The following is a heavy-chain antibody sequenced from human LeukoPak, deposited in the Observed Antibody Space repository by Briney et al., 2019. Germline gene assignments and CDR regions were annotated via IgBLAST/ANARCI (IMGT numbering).Heavy chain of an antibody. D-gene: IGHD7-27*01. V-gene: IGHV4-61*02. CDR1: GGSISSGNYY. J-gene: IGHJ3*02. Sequence: SQTLSLTCTVSGGSISSGNYYWSWIRQPAGKGLEWIGRVYTSGSTNYNPSLKSRVTISVDTSKNQFSLKLTSVTAADTAVYYCARSDWGSSAFDIWGQGTMVTVSS. CDR3: ARSDWGSSAFDI. CDR2: VYTSGST.